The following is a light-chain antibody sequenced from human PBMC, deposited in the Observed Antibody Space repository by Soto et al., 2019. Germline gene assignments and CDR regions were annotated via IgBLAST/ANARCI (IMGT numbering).Light chain of an antibody. CDR2: SNN. Sequence: QSVLTQPPSASGTPGQSVTISCSGSSSNIGSNTVSWYQQLPGTAPKLLIYSNNQRPSGVPDRFSGSKSGTSASLAISGLQSEDEADYYCAAWDDSLNGYYVFGTGTKVTVL. J-gene: IGLJ1*01. CDR3: AAWDDSLNGYYV. V-gene: IGLV1-44*01. CDR1: SSNIGSNT.